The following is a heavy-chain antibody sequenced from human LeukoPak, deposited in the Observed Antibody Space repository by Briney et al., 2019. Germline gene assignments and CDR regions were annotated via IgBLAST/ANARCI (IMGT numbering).Heavy chain of an antibody. J-gene: IGHJ3*02. D-gene: IGHD3-22*01. Sequence: ASVKVSCKASGYTFADYYMHWVRQAPGQGLEWMGRMSPTSGGTNYAPKFQGRVTMTRDTSISTAYMELSSLRSDDTAVYYCARTAGRYYYDSSGYYGDAFDIWGQGTMVTVSS. CDR1: GYTFADYY. CDR2: MSPTSGGT. CDR3: ARTAGRYYYDSSGYYGDAFDI. V-gene: IGHV1-2*06.